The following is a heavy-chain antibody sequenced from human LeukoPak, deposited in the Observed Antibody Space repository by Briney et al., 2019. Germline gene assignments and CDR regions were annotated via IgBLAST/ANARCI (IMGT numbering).Heavy chain of an antibody. J-gene: IGHJ4*02. Sequence: GGSLRLSCAASGFTFNAYWMSWVRQAPGKGLEWVASIDQDGSERHYVDSVQGRFTISRDSTKNSLFLQMNSLRAEDTAVYYCARLKDDVTKLDYWGQGTLVTVSS. CDR3: ARLKDDVTKLDY. D-gene: IGHD2-8*01. V-gene: IGHV3-7*01. CDR1: GFTFNAYW. CDR2: IDQDGSER.